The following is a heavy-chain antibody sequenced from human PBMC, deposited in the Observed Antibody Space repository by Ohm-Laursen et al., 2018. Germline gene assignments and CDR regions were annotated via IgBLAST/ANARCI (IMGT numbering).Heavy chain of an antibody. CDR2: ISRSGSTI. D-gene: IGHD3-16*01. J-gene: IGHJ4*02. CDR3: ARDPVRGLTDY. V-gene: IGHV3-48*03. CDR1: GFTFSSYE. Sequence: SLRLSCAASGFTFSSYEMNWVRQAPGKGLEWVSYISRSGSTIHYADSVKGRFTISRDNAKNSLYLQMNSLRAEDTAVYHCARDPVRGLTDYWGQGTLVTVSS.